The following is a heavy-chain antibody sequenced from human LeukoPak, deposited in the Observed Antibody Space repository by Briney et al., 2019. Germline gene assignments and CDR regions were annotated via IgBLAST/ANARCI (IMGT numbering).Heavy chain of an antibody. D-gene: IGHD2-15*01. J-gene: IGHJ3*02. CDR2: INQDGSEK. CDR3: ARDGGGDIVVAFAFDI. CDR1: GFTFSNYW. V-gene: IGHV3-7*05. Sequence: PGGSLRLSCAASGFTFSNYWMSWVRQAPGKGLEWVAHINQDGSEKYYVDSVKGRFTISRDNAKNSLYLQMNSLRAGDTAGYYCARDGGGDIVVAFAFDIWGQGTMVTVSS.